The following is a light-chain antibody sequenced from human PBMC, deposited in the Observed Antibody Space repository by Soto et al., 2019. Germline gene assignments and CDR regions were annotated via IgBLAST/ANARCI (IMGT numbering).Light chain of an antibody. Sequence: DIQMTQSPSSLSASVGDRVTITCRASRSISDWLAWYQQKPGKAPKLLIYDASSLEVGVPSRFSGSGSRTEFTLTISSLQPDDYGTYYCQQYYDFRTFGQGTKVDIK. CDR3: QQYYDFRT. CDR1: RSISDW. J-gene: IGKJ1*01. V-gene: IGKV1-5*01. CDR2: DAS.